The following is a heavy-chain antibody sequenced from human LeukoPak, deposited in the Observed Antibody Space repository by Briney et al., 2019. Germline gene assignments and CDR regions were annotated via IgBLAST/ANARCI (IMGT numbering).Heavy chain of an antibody. CDR3: VNAAGIAVAGTRWFDP. D-gene: IGHD6-19*01. Sequence: GGSLRLXCAASGFIYSSYGMHWVRRAPGKGLESVAIIGNDGRNIYYVDSVKGRFTIFRDNSRNTLYLQMSSLRPEDTAVYYCVNAAGIAVAGTRWFDPWGQGTLVTVSS. V-gene: IGHV3-30*02. J-gene: IGHJ5*02. CDR1: GFIYSSYG. CDR2: IGNDGRNI.